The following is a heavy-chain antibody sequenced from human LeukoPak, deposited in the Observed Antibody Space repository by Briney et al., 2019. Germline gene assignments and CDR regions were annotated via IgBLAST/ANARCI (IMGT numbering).Heavy chain of an antibody. D-gene: IGHD3/OR15-3a*01. Sequence: GGSLRLSCAASGFTLSTYAMHWVRQAPGKGLEWVGLIRDSGEAFYADFARGRFAISRDESENTLYLQMNSLRVEDTAVYFCARDRAANQDWVEFDPWGQGTPVIVSS. CDR3: ARDRAANQDWVEFDP. V-gene: IGHV3-23*01. CDR2: IRDSGEA. J-gene: IGHJ5*02. CDR1: GFTLSTYA.